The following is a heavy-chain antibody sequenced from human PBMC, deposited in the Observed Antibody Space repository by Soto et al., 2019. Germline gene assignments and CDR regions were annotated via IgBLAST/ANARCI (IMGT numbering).Heavy chain of an antibody. CDR2: IWYDGSNK. CDR3: VRDRGEQQLVSDY. D-gene: IGHD6-13*01. CDR1: GFTFSSYG. J-gene: IGHJ4*02. Sequence: QVQLVESGGGVVQPGRSLRLSCAASGFTFSSYGMHWVRQAPGKGLEWVAVIWYDGSNKYYADSVKGRFTISRDNSKNPLYLQMNSLRAEDTAVYYCVRDRGEQQLVSDYWGQGTLVTVSS. V-gene: IGHV3-33*01.